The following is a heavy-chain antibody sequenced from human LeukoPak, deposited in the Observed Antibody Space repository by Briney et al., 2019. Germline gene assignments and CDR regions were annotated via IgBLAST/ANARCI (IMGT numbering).Heavy chain of an antibody. V-gene: IGHV3-23*01. Sequence: PGGSLRLSCAASGFTCSDYYMSWIRHAPGKGLEWVSAISGSGGNTYYADSVKGRFTISRDNSKNTLYLQMNSLRAEDAAVYYCANEYTKGDVWGQGTLVTVSS. CDR3: ANEYTKGDV. J-gene: IGHJ3*01. CDR1: GFTCSDYY. CDR2: ISGSGGNT. D-gene: IGHD1-1*01.